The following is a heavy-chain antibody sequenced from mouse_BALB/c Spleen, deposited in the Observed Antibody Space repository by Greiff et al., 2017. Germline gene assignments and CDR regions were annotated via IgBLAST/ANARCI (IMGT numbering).Heavy chain of an antibody. Sequence: EVQLQQSGPELMKPGASVKISCKASGYSFTSYYMHWVKQSHGKSLEWIGYIDPFNGGTSYNQKFKGKATLTVDKSSSTAYMHLSSLTSEDSAVYYCAREKLRYAMDYWGQGTSVTVSS. J-gene: IGHJ4*01. CDR1: GYSFTSYY. D-gene: IGHD1-3*01. V-gene: IGHV1-28*01. CDR3: AREKLRYAMDY. CDR2: IDPFNGGT.